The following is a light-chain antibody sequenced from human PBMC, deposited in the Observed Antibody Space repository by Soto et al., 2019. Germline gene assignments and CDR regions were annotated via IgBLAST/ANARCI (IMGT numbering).Light chain of an antibody. CDR3: QQRSSWPRT. CDR2: GAS. V-gene: IGKV3-11*01. J-gene: IGKJ1*01. Sequence: EIVLTQSPATLSLSPGERATLSCRASQSVSTYLAWFQQKPGQAPRLLIYGASNRATGIPARFSGSGSGTDFTLTISSLEPEDFAVYYYQQRSSWPRTFGQGTKVEIK. CDR1: QSVSTY.